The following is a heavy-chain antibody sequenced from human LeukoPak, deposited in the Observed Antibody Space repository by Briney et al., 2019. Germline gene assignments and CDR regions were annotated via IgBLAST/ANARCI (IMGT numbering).Heavy chain of an antibody. Sequence: KPSETLSLTCTLSGGSISIYRWSWIRQPAGKGLEWMGRIDTSGNTNYNPSLNGRVTMSVDTSKTQFYLNLRSVTAADTAVCYCARHPAYHIVVVTAKLYYFDYWGQGTLVTVSS. CDR3: ARHPAYHIVVVTAKLYYFDY. V-gene: IGHV4-4*07. D-gene: IGHD2-21*02. J-gene: IGHJ4*02. CDR2: IDTSGNT. CDR1: GGSISIYR.